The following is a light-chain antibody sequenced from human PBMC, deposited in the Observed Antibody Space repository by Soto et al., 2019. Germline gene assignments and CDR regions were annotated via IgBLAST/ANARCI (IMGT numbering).Light chain of an antibody. Sequence: DIQMTQSPSTLSASVGDRVTITCRASQSISSWLAWYQQKPGKAPKLLIYKASSLESGVPSRFSGSGSGTEFTLTISSLQPDDFATYYCQQYNRYWPSGQGTKADIK. V-gene: IGKV1-5*03. CDR2: KAS. CDR1: QSISSW. CDR3: QQYNRYWP. J-gene: IGKJ1*01.